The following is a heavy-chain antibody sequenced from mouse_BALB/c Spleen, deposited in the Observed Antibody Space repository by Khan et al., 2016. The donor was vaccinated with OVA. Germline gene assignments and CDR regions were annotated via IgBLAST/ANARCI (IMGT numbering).Heavy chain of an antibody. D-gene: IGHD2-14*01. V-gene: IGHV9-3-1*01. J-gene: IGHJ4*01. CDR3: ARVGYNGTMDF. Sequence: QIQLVQSGPELKKPGETVQISCKASGFTFTNYGMNWVRQAPGKGLKWMGWNNTYTGEPTFTDDFKGRFAFSLETSANTAYLQINSLKNEDTATYFCARVGYNGTMDFWGQGTSVTVSS. CDR2: NNTYTGEP. CDR1: GFTFTNYG.